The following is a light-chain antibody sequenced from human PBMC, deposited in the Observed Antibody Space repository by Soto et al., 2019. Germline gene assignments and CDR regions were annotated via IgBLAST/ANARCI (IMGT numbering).Light chain of an antibody. CDR3: QQYHDWVT. Sequence: IGVTQSPATLSLSPGDTATLSCGTSQSVSSNLAWYQQKPGQAPRLLIYGASTRATGIPARFSGSGSGTEFTLAISYLRPEDSAVYFCQQYHDWVTFGGGTKV. J-gene: IGKJ4*01. CDR1: QSVSSN. V-gene: IGKV3D-15*01. CDR2: GAS.